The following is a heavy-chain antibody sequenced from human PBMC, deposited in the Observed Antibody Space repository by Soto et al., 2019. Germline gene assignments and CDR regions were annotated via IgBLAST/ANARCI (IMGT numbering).Heavy chain of an antibody. CDR1: GFTFSSYG. J-gene: IGHJ6*02. V-gene: IGHV3-33*01. Sequence: QVQLVESGGGVVQPGRSLRLSCAASGFTFSSYGMHWVRQAPGKGLEWVAVIWYDGSNKYYADSVKGRFTISRDNSKNTLYLQMNGLGAEDTAVYYCARDCSPYYYDGMDVWGQGTTVTVSS. CDR2: IWYDGSNK. CDR3: ARDCSPYYYDGMDV. D-gene: IGHD2-15*01.